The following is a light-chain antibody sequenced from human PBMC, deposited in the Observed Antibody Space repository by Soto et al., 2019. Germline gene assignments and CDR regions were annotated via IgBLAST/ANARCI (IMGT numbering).Light chain of an antibody. Sequence: DIQMTQSPSSLSASVGDRVTITCRASQGISNYLAWYQQKPGQVPKVLIYGASSLESGVPSRFSGSESGTEYTLAISSLQPDDFGTYYCQQYKSLYTFGQGTRLDI. J-gene: IGKJ2*01. CDR2: GAS. V-gene: IGKV1-16*01. CDR3: QQYKSLYT. CDR1: QGISNY.